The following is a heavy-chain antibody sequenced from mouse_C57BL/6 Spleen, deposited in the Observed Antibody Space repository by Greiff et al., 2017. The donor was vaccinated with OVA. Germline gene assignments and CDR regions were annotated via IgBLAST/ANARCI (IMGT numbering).Heavy chain of an antibody. CDR3: ASHPNGDVGGDY. CDR1: GYTFTSYW. J-gene: IGHJ2*01. V-gene: IGHV1-53*01. CDR2: INPSHGGT. D-gene: IGHD4-1*01. Sequence: QVQLKQPGTELVKPGASVKLSCKASGYTFTSYWMHWVKQRPGQGLEWIGNINPSHGGTNSNEKFKSKATLTVDKSSSTAYMQLSSLTSEDAAVYDCASHPNGDVGGDYWGQGTILTVSS.